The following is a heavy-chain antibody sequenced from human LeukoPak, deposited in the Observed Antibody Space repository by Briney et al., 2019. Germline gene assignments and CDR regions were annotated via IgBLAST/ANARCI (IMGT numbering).Heavy chain of an antibody. CDR3: ARTSRAPCNCTSCYAAVFDF. V-gene: IGHV1-2*04. CDR2: INPNSGDT. J-gene: IGHJ4*02. CDR1: GYTFTGYY. Sequence: ASVKVSCKASGYTFTGYYILWVRQAPGQGLEWMGWINPNSGDTNYAQNFQGWVTMTRDTAISTAYLELSRRRCDGTAVYYWARTSRAPCNCTSCYAAVFDFWRQGTRVRVSS. D-gene: IGHD2-2*01.